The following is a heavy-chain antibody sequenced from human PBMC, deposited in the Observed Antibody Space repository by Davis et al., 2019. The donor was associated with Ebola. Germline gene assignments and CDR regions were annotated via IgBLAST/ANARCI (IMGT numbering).Heavy chain of an antibody. J-gene: IGHJ6*04. CDR1: GFTFTNYA. CDR2: IWYDGNKK. V-gene: IGHV3-33*01. Sequence: GESLKISCAASGFTFTNYAMHWVRQAPGQGLEWVAVIWYDGNKKYYVDSVKGRFIISRDNSKNTLHLQMNNLRVEDTAVYYCGRDRTGGDYFYYGTDVWGTGTTVTVSS. D-gene: IGHD3-16*01. CDR3: GRDRTGGDYFYYGTDV.